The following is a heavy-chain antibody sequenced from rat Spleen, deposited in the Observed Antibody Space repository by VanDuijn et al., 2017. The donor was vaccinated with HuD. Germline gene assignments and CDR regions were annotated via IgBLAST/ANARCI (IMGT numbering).Heavy chain of an antibody. CDR3: ARRGNSVFWNFDF. Sequence: EVQLVESGGGLVQPGRSLKVSCAASGFTFSNYGMHWIRQAPTKGLEWVASISPSGGSTYYRDSVKGRFTISRDNAKSTLYLQMDSLRSEDTATYYCARRGNSVFWNFDFWGPGTMVSVSS. CDR2: ISPSGGST. J-gene: IGHJ1*01. D-gene: IGHD4-4*01. V-gene: IGHV5-19*01. CDR1: GFTFSNYG.